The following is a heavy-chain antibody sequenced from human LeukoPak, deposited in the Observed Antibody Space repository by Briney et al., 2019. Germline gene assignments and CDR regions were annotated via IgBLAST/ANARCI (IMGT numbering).Heavy chain of an antibody. CDR3: ARGARSSDY. D-gene: IGHD3-10*01. Sequence: SETLSLTCTVSGLSISANSWGWIRRPPGKGLEWIGYIYNSVTTNYNPSLTSRVTISVDTSKNQLSLKLSSATAADTAVYYCARGARSSDYWGQGTLVTVSS. V-gene: IGHV4-59*13. CDR1: GLSISANS. J-gene: IGHJ4*02. CDR2: IYNSVTT.